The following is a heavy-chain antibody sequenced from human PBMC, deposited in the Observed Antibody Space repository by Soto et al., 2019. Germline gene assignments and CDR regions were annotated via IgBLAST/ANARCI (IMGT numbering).Heavy chain of an antibody. CDR1: GGSISSGGYY. V-gene: IGHV4-31*03. CDR3: ARGRLDSDGTPWPVT. CDR2: IYYSGIT. D-gene: IGHD1-1*01. Sequence: QVQLQESVPGLVNPSQTLSLTCTVSGGSISSGGYYWSWIRQHPGKGLEWIGYIYYSGITYYNPSLKSRVTISVDTSKKRFSLLLRAVTAAGTAVGTAARGRLDSDGTPWPVTWGQGSLVTASS. J-gene: IGHJ1*01.